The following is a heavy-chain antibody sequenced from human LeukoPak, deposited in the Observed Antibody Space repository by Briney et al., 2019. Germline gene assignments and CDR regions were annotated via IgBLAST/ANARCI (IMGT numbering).Heavy chain of an antibody. V-gene: IGHV3-74*01. CDR2: INGDGRNI. J-gene: IGHJ4*02. D-gene: IGHD1-26*01. Sequence: PGGSLRLSCVASGFTFSSYWMHWVRQDPRKGLVWVSRINGDGRNINYADSVRGRFTISRDNAKNTLYLQMNSLRAEDTAVYYCARGPHIVGATWYFDYWGQGTLVTVSS. CDR3: ARGPHIVGATWYFDY. CDR1: GFTFSSYW.